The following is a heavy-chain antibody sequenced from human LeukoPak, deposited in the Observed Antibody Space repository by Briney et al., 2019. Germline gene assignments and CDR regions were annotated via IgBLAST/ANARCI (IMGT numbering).Heavy chain of an antibody. CDR1: GFTLSDFP. CDR2: FDPADGKT. D-gene: IGHD1-7*01. CDR3: ASRVRNFPRNYRPRSFDS. J-gene: IGHJ4*02. Sequence: ASVMVSCKVSGFTLSDFPIHWVRQAPGKGLEWIGGFDPADGKTIYAQKFQGRVTMTEDTSTNTASMEVSSLRSDDTAVYYCASRVRNFPRNYRPRSFDSWGQGTLVTVSS. V-gene: IGHV1-24*01.